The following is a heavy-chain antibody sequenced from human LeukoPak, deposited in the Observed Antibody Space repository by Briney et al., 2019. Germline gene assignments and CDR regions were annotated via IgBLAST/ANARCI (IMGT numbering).Heavy chain of an antibody. V-gene: IGHV3-21*01. CDR1: GFTFSSYS. Sequence: GGSLRLSCAASGFTFSSYSMNWVRQAPGKGLEWVSSISSSSSYIYYADSVKGRFTISRDNAKNSLYLQLNSLRAEDTAVYYCARPARYSSSWYQVDYWGQGTLVTVSS. CDR3: ARPARYSSSWYQVDY. CDR2: ISSSSSYI. J-gene: IGHJ4*02. D-gene: IGHD6-13*01.